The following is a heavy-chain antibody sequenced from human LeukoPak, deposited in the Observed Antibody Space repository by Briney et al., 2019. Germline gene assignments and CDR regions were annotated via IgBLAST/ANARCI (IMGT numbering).Heavy chain of an antibody. V-gene: IGHV1-58*02. CDR1: GFTFTSSA. CDR2: IVVGSGNT. J-gene: IGHJ3*02. D-gene: IGHD4-23*01. Sequence: SVKVSCKASGFTFTSSAMQWVRQARGQRLEWIGWIVVGSGNTNYAQKFQERVTITRDMSTSTAYMELSSLRSEDTAVYYCATVNGLRWELRDAFDIWGQGTMVTVSS. CDR3: ATVNGLRWELRDAFDI.